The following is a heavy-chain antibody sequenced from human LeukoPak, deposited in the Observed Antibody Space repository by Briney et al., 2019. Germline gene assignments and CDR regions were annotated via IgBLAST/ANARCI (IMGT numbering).Heavy chain of an antibody. V-gene: IGHV1-69*06. D-gene: IGHD3-22*01. CDR3: ASSYYYDSSGYPLLYYYYYYMDV. Sequence: ASVKVSCKASGYTFTSYAMNWVRQAAGQGLEGMGGIIPIFGTANYAHKFQGRVTITADKSTSTAYMELSSLRSEDTAVYYCASSYYYDSSGYPLLYYYYYYMDVWGKGTTVTVSS. CDR1: GYTFTSYA. CDR2: IIPIFGTA. J-gene: IGHJ6*03.